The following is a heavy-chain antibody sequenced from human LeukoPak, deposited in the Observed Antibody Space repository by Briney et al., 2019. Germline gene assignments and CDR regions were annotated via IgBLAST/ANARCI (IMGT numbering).Heavy chain of an antibody. CDR3: AKAGRYCSSTSCPFDY. J-gene: IGHJ4*02. CDR2: ISYDGSNK. D-gene: IGHD2-2*01. CDR1: GFTFSSYG. V-gene: IGHV3-30*18. Sequence: PGRSLRLSCAASGFTFSSYGMHCVRQAPGKGLEWGAVISYDGSNKYYAESVKGRFTISRDNSKNALDLQMNSLRAEDTAVYYCAKAGRYCSSTSCPFDYWGQGTLVTVSS.